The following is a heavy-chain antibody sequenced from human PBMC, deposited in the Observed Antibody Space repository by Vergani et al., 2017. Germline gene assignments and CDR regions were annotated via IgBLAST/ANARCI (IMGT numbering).Heavy chain of an antibody. V-gene: IGHV3-48*01. D-gene: IGHD4-23*01. Sequence: EVQLVESGGGLVQPGGSLRLSCAASGFTFSSYSMNWVRQAPGKGLEWVSFISSGGITRYYADSVKGRFTISRDSAKNSLYLQMNSLRAADTAVYYCARALYGGNASPFDYWGQGTLVTVSS. J-gene: IGHJ4*02. CDR2: ISSGGITR. CDR1: GFTFSSYS. CDR3: ARALYGGNASPFDY.